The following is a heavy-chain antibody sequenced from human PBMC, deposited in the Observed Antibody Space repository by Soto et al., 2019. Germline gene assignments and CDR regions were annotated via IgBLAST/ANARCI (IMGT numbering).Heavy chain of an antibody. CDR2: LSGSGSLS. Sequence: EVLLLESGGGLVQPGGSPRLSCAASGFTFNTFAMTWVRQAPGKGLEWVSALSGSGSLSYYADSVKGRFTISRDNSKNTMYLQMNNLRVDETAVYFCARDRGGALDSWGQGTLVTVSS. CDR1: GFTFNTFA. CDR3: ARDRGGALDS. V-gene: IGHV3-23*01. D-gene: IGHD2-15*01. J-gene: IGHJ4*02.